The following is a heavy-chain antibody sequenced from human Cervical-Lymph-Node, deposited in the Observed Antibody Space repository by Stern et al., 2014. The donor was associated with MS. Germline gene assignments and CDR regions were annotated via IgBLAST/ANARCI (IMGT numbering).Heavy chain of an antibody. J-gene: IGHJ5*02. V-gene: IGHV4-30-4*01. D-gene: IGHD2-2*01. CDR3: ASANCSSTSCPNWFDP. CDR1: GGSISSGDYY. CDR2: IYYSGST. Sequence: QLPLQESGPGLVKPSQTLSLTCTVSGGSISSGDYYWSWIRQPPGKGLEWIGYIYYSGSTDYNPSLKSRVTISVDTSKNQFSLKLSSVTAADTAVYYCASANCSSTSCPNWFDPWGQGTLVTVSS.